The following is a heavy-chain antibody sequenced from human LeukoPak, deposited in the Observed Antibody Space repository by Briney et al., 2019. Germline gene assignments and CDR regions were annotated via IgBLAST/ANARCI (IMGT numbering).Heavy chain of an antibody. Sequence: GGSLRLSCAASGFTFSSYWMSWVRQAPGKGLEWVSAISGSGGSTYYADSVKGRFTISRDNSKNTLYLQMNSLRAEDTAVYYCAKVSISTYYYYYGMDVWGQGTTVTVSS. CDR1: GFTFSSYW. D-gene: IGHD3-16*02. CDR3: AKVSISTYYYYYGMDV. J-gene: IGHJ6*02. V-gene: IGHV3-23*01. CDR2: ISGSGGST.